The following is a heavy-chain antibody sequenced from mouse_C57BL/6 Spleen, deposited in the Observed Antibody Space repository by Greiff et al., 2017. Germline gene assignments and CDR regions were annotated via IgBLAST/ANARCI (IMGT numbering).Heavy chain of an antibody. CDR1: GFTFSDYG. Sequence: VKLVESGGGLVKPGGSLKLSCAASGFTFSDYGMHWVRQAPEKGLEWVAYISSGSSTIYYADTVKGRFTISRDNAKNTLFLQMTSLRSEDTAMYYCARDGYYYYAMDYWGQGTSVTVSS. CDR3: ARDGYYYYAMDY. J-gene: IGHJ4*01. CDR2: ISSGSSTI. D-gene: IGHD2-3*01. V-gene: IGHV5-17*01.